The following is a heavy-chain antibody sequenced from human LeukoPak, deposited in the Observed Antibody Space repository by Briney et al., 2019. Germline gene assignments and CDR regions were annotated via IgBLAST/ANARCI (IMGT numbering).Heavy chain of an antibody. CDR2: IYHSGIT. CDR3: ARQYCTSTTCRTFDI. CDR1: AYSISSGYR. V-gene: IGHV4-38-2*02. Sequence: PSETLSLTCTVSAYSISSGYRWGWIRQPPGKGLEWIGSIYHSGITYYNPSLKSRVTISVDTSNNQFSLKLSSVTAADTAVYCCARQYCTSTTCRTFDIWGQGTMVTVSS. D-gene: IGHD2-2*01. J-gene: IGHJ3*02.